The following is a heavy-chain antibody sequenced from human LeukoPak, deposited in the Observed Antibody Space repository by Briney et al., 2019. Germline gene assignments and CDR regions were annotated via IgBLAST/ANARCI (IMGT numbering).Heavy chain of an antibody. J-gene: IGHJ4*02. CDR2: ISGSGDRT. CDR1: EFTFSSYS. CDR3: AKGYYGSGSYGWFDY. V-gene: IGHV3-23*01. D-gene: IGHD3-10*01. Sequence: GGSLRLSCAGSEFTFSSYSMNWVRQAPGKGLEWVSTISGSGDRTYYADSVKGRFTISRDNSKNTLFLHMNSLRAEDTAVYSCAKGYYGSGSYGWFDYWGQGTLVTVSS.